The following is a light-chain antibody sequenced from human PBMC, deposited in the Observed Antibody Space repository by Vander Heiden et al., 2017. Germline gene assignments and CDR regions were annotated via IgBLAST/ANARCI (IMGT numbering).Light chain of an antibody. CDR1: PTLRVA. V-gene: IGKV3-11*01. J-gene: IGKJ4*01. CDR2: DVS. CDR3: QQGANSPLT. Sequence: EIVLSQSPATLSLSPGARSPLACGCSPTLRVALARHQQKPGQAPRLLIYDVSNRAAGIPARFSGSGSETDFTLTISSLEPEDFAVYYCQQGANSPLTFGGGTTVEIK.